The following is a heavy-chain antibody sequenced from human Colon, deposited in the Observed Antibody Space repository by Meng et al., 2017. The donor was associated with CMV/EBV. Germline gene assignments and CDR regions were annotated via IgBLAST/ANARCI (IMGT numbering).Heavy chain of an antibody. CDR2: INWNGGST. Sequence: GESLKISCAASGFTFDDYGMSWVRQAPGKGLEWVSGINWNGGSTGYADSVKGRFTISRDNAKNSLYLQMNSLKAEDTALYYCARGLVPAAIFDPSMDVWGQGTTVTVSS. CDR3: ARGLVPAAIFDPSMDV. D-gene: IGHD2-2*02. CDR1: GFTFDDYG. V-gene: IGHV3-20*04. J-gene: IGHJ6*02.